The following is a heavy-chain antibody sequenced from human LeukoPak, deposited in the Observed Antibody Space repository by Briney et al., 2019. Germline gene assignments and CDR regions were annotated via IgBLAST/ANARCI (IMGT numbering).Heavy chain of an antibody. V-gene: IGHV4-34*01. Sequence: SETLSLTCAVYGESFSGYYWSWIRQPPAKGLEWIGEINHSGSTNYNPSLKSRVTISVDTSKNQFSLKLSSVTAADTALHYCERFRHGYSRKTKIAFDIWGQGTMVTVSS. J-gene: IGHJ3*02. CDR2: INHSGST. CDR3: ERFRHGYSRKTKIAFDI. CDR1: GESFSGYY. D-gene: IGHD6-13*01.